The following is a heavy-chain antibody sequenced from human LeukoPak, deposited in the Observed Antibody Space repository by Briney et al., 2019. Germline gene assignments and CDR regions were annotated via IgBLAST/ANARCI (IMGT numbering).Heavy chain of an antibody. Sequence: GGSLRLSCAASGFTFSNAWMNWVRQAPGKGLEWVGRIKSKTDGGTTDYAAPVKGRFTISRDDSKNTLYLQMNRLRAEDTAIYFCAKLTGIYHLFPMEVWGQGTTVTVSS. CDR3: AKLTGIYHLFPMEV. J-gene: IGHJ6*02. CDR2: IKSKTDGGTT. CDR1: GFTFSNAW. V-gene: IGHV3-15*07. D-gene: IGHD3-9*01.